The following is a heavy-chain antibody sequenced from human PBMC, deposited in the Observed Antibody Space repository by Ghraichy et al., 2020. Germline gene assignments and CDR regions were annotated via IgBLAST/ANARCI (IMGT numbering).Heavy chain of an antibody. CDR3: ARGPYGGLGSYGYVYYYYGMDV. CDR2: TYYRSKWYN. CDR1: GDSVSSNSAA. Sequence: SQTLSLTCAISGDSVSSNSAAWNWIRQSPSRGLEWLGRTYYRSKWYNDYAVSVKSRITINPDTSKNQFSLQLNSVTPEDTAVYYCARGPYGGLGSYGYVYYYYGMDVWGQGTTVTVSS. V-gene: IGHV6-1*01. D-gene: IGHD5-18*01. J-gene: IGHJ6*02.